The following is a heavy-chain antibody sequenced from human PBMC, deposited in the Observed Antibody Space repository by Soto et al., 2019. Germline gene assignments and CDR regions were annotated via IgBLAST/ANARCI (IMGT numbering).Heavy chain of an antibody. CDR1: GFIFSTYA. J-gene: IGHJ6*02. CDR3: ARDAYGMDV. Sequence: QVHLVESGGGVVQPGRSLRLSCAASGFIFSTYAMHWVRQAPGKGLEWVAFISYDGRNKYYADSVKGRFTISRDNSKNTLHLQMDSLRTEDTAVYYCARDAYGMDVWDQGTTVTVSS. V-gene: IGHV3-30*04. CDR2: ISYDGRNK.